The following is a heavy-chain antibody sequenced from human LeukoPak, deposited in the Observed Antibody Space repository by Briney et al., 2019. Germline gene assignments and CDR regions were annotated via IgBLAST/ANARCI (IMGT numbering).Heavy chain of an antibody. V-gene: IGHV4-34*01. CDR2: IYHGGST. CDR3: ARSRGYNYDH. CDR1: GGSXXAYS. D-gene: IGHD5-18*01. Sequence: GGSXXAYSWNWIRQPPGRGLEWIGEIYHGGSTNYNPSLKSRVTISLDTSKKQFSLKLTSVTAADTAVYYCARSRGYNYDHWGQGTLVTVSS. J-gene: IGHJ4*02.